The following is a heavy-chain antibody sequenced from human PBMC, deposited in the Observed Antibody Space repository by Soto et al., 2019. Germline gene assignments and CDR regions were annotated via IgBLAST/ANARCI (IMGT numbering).Heavy chain of an antibody. CDR1: GVTFSSYA. CDR2: IIPIFGTA. J-gene: IGHJ2*01. Sequence: QVQLVQSGAEVKKPGSSVKVSCKASGVTFSSYAISWVRLAPGQGLEWMGGIIPIFGTANYAQKFQGRVTITADESTSTAYMELSSLRSEDTAVYYCARGLPPRYSSIYSSGWSTWGRGTLVTVSS. D-gene: IGHD6-19*01. CDR3: ARGLPPRYSSIYSSGWST. V-gene: IGHV1-69*01.